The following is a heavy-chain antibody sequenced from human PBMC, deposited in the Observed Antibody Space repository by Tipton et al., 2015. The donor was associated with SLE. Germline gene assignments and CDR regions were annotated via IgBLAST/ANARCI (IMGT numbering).Heavy chain of an antibody. V-gene: IGHV4-30-2*06. Sequence: TLSLTCAVSGGSISSGSYAWNWIRQSSGKGLEWIGYIYPSGSSHYSPSFKSRLTISVDSSRNEISLMLSSVTAADTAVYYCATSLIVQGIFFDFWGQGTLVTVSS. D-gene: IGHD1-26*01. CDR3: ATSLIVQGIFFDF. CDR1: GGSISSGSYA. J-gene: IGHJ4*02. CDR2: IYPSGSS.